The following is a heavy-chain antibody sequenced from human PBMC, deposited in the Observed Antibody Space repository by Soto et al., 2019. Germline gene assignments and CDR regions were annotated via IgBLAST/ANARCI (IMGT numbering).Heavy chain of an antibody. CDR2: IHNWGGT. CDR1: GGSIRCYF. J-gene: IGHJ4*02. D-gene: IGHD2-2*02. CDR3: ATRFYTSGVLFDY. Sequence: FGTPSPPPTVSGGSIRCYFYMLIRPCPGEGLEKNWVIHNWGGTHYKPPPKNRVIISVDPSKNQFSLKLTSVTAADTAVYYCATRFYTSGVLFDYWGQGTPVTVSS. V-gene: IGHV4-59*03.